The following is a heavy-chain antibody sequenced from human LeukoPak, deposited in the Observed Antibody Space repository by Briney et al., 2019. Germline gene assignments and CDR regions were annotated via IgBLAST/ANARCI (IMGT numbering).Heavy chain of an antibody. V-gene: IGHV3-33*01. Sequence: GGSLRLSCAASGFTFSSYGMHWVRQAPGKGLEWVAVIWYDGSNKYYADSVKGRFTISRDNAKNSLYLQMNSLRAEDTAVYYCARDGSRVHTPLDYWGQGTLVTVSS. CDR1: GFTFSSYG. J-gene: IGHJ4*02. CDR3: ARDGSRVHTPLDY. D-gene: IGHD1-26*01. CDR2: IWYDGSNK.